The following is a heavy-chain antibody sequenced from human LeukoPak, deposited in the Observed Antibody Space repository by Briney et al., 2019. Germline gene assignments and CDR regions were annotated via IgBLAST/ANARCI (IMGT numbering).Heavy chain of an antibody. CDR3: ARTHSSDWYYFDY. V-gene: IGHV1-2*06. J-gene: IGHJ4*02. CDR1: GYTFTGYY. D-gene: IGHD6-19*01. Sequence: GASVKVSCKASGYTFTGYYMHWVRQDPGQGLEWMGRINPNGGGSNYAQKFQGRVTMAGDTSISTAYMELSRLRSDDTAVYYCARTHSSDWYYFDYWGQGTLVTVSS. CDR2: INPNGGGS.